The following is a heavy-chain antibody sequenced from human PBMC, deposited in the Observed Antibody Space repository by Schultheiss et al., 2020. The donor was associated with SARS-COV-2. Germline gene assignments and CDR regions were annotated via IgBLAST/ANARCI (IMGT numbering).Heavy chain of an antibody. CDR3: ASQVSFGAFDI. J-gene: IGHJ3*02. CDR1: GYSISSGYY. V-gene: IGHV4-38-2*01. D-gene: IGHD1-14*01. CDR2: IYHSGST. Sequence: SETLSLTCAVSGYSISSGYYWGWIRQPPGKGLEWIGSIYHSGSTYYNPSLKSRVTISVDTSKNQFSLKLSSVTAADTAVYYCASQVSFGAFDIWGQGTMVTVSS.